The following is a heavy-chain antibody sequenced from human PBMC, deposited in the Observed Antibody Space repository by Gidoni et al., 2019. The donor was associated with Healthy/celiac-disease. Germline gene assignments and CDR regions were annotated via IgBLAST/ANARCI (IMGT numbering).Heavy chain of an antibody. J-gene: IGHJ4*02. CDR2: IIPILGIA. Sequence: QVQLVQPGAEVKKPGSSVKVACRASGGTFSSYAISWVRQAPGQGLEWMGRIIPILGIANYAQKFQGRVTITADKSTSTAYMELSSLRSEDTAVYYCARDADDDYGGINVDYWGQGTLVTVSS. CDR3: ARDADDDYGGINVDY. CDR1: GGTFSSYA. V-gene: IGHV1-69*09. D-gene: IGHD4-17*01.